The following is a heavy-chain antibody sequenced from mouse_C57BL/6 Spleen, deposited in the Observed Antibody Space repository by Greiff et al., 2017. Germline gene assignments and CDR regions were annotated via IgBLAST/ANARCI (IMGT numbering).Heavy chain of an antibody. CDR1: GYTFTDYS. D-gene: IGHD1-1*01. J-gene: IGHJ1*03. Sequence: VQLQQSGAELVRPGASVKLSCKASGYTFTDYSINWVKQRPGQGLEWIARIYPGSGNTYYNEKFKGKATMTAEKSSSTAYMQLSSLTSEDSAVYFGARETTVVAKGWYFDVWGKGTTVTVSS. V-gene: IGHV1-76*01. CDR3: ARETTVVAKGWYFDV. CDR2: IYPGSGNT.